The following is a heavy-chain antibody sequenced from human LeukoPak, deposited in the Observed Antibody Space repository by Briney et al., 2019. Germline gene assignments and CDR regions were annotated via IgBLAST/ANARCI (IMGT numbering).Heavy chain of an antibody. CDR3: ARERDSSSWYAAFDI. D-gene: IGHD6-13*01. V-gene: IGHV3-48*01. Sequence: GGSLRLSCAASGFTVSSNYMSWVRQAPGKGLEWVSYISSSSSSTIYYADSVKGRFTISRDNAKNSLYLQMNSLRAEDTAVYYCARERDSSSWYAAFDIWGQGTMVTVSS. CDR2: ISSSSSSTI. CDR1: GFTVSSNY. J-gene: IGHJ3*02.